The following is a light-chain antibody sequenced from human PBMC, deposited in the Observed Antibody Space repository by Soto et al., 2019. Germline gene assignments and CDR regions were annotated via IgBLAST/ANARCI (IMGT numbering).Light chain of an antibody. CDR2: NVS. V-gene: IGLV2-11*01. Sequence: QSALTQPRSVSGSPGQSVTISCTGTSSEVGGYNYVSCYQQHPGKSPKLMIYNVSKRPSGVPDRFSGSKSGNTASLTISGLQAEDEADYYCCSYAGSYPLVFGGGTKLTVL. CDR1: SSEVGGYNY. CDR3: CSYAGSYPLV. J-gene: IGLJ2*01.